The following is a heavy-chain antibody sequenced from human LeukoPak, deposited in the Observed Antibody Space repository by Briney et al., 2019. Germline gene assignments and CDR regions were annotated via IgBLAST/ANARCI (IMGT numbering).Heavy chain of an antibody. CDR1: GFSFSSYE. CDR3: TKLAVASADS. V-gene: IGHV3-48*03. Sequence: GRCLRLSCAASGFSFSSYEMNWVRQAPGQGLEWVSNISPSGSAKYYADSVKGRFTVSRDNAKNSLYLQMNSRRAGDTGVYYCTKLAVASADSWGQGTLVTVSS. J-gene: IGHJ4*02. D-gene: IGHD6-19*01. CDR2: ISPSGSAK.